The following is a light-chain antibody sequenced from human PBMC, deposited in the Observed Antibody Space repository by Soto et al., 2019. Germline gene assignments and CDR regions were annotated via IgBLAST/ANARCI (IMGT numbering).Light chain of an antibody. J-gene: IGKJ1*01. CDR3: QEYKNDYGT. Sequence: EIVLTQSPVTLSLSPGERATLSCRASQSVSGYVAWYQQKPGQAPRLLIYDASSRANGIPARFTGSGSGTDFSLTISSLEPEDFGSYYCQEYKNDYGTFGQGTKVEIK. CDR1: QSVSGY. V-gene: IGKV3-11*01. CDR2: DAS.